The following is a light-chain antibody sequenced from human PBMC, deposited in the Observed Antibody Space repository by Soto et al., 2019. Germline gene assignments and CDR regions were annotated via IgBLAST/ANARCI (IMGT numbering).Light chain of an antibody. CDR2: EVN. CDR3: CSYAGRSTVV. Sequence: QSALTQPASVSGSPGQSITISCAGTSGDIGTYNLVSWYQQHPGRAPKLIIFEVNKRPSGVSNRFFGSKSGNTASLAISGLQAEDEADYHCCSYAGRSTVVCGGGTKLTVL. V-gene: IGLV2-23*02. CDR1: SGDIGTYNL. J-gene: IGLJ2*01.